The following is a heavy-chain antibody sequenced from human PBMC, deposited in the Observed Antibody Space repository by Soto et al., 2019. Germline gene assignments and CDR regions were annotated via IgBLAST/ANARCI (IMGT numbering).Heavy chain of an antibody. CDR1: GFGFSSYA. CDR3: ARARLDTPALDY. J-gene: IGHJ4*02. V-gene: IGHV3-30-3*01. D-gene: IGHD2-2*01. Sequence: QVQLVESGGGVVQPGRSLRLSCAASGFGFSSYAMHWVRQAPGKGLEWVAAISYDASNKYYADSVKDRFTISRDNSKNTLYLQMNSLRAEDTAVYYCARARLDTPALDYWGQGTLVTVSS. CDR2: ISYDASNK.